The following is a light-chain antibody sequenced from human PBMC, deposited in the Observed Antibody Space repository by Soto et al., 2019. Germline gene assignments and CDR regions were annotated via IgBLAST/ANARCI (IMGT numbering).Light chain of an antibody. CDR2: GAS. CDR1: QSVSNNY. Sequence: EIVLTQSPGTLSLSAGERATLSCRASQSVSNNYLAWYQQKPGQAPRLLIYGASNRATGIPDRFSGSGSGTEFTLTISRLEPEDFATYYCQQTNSFPITFGQGTRLEIK. CDR3: QQTNSFPIT. J-gene: IGKJ5*01. V-gene: IGKV3-20*01.